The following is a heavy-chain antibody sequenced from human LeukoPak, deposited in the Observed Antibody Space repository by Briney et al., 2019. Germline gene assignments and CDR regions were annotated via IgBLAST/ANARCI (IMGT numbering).Heavy chain of an antibody. CDR2: ISAYNGNT. J-gene: IGHJ4*02. Sequence: ASVKVSCKASGYTFTSYGISWVRQAPGQGLEWMGWISAYNGNTNYAQKLQGRVTMTTDTSTSTAYMELSSLRSEDTAVYYCATYCSSTSCYGYWGQGTLVTVSS. D-gene: IGHD2-2*01. V-gene: IGHV1-18*01. CDR1: GYTFTSYG. CDR3: ATYCSSTSCYGY.